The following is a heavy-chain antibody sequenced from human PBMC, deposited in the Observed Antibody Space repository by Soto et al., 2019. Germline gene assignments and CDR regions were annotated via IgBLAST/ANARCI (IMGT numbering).Heavy chain of an antibody. D-gene: IGHD6-13*01. CDR3: ARATSSWYGPKYFQH. Sequence: QVQLQQWGAGLLKPSETLSLTCAVYGGSFSGYYWSWIRQPPGKGLEWIGEINHSGSTNYNPSLKSRVTISVDTSKNQFSLKLSSVTAADTAVYYCARATSSWYGPKYFQHWGQGTLVTVSS. CDR1: GGSFSGYY. J-gene: IGHJ1*01. CDR2: INHSGST. V-gene: IGHV4-34*01.